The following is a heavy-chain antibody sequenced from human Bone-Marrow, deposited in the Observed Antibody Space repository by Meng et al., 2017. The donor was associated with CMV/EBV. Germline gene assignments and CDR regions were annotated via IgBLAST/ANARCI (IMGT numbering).Heavy chain of an antibody. D-gene: IGHD3-16*01. V-gene: IGHV1-2*02. CDR3: AANLYDVNSLRAFDF. J-gene: IGHJ4*02. CDR2: INPNNGDT. Sequence: ASVKVSCKDSGYTFTDYYIHWVRQAPGQRLEWMGWINPNNGDTNYAQRFQGRVTLTRDTSISTAFMDLSRLRFDDTAIYYCAANLYDVNSLRAFDFWGQGALVPVSS. CDR1: GYTFTDYY.